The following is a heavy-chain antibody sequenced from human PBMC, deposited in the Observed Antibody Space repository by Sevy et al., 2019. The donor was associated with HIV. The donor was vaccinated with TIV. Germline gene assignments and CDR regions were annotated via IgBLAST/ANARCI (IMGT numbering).Heavy chain of an antibody. D-gene: IGHD3-22*01. CDR1: GFTFSSYS. CDR2: ISSSSSTI. CDR3: ARDDRTYYYYYCGMDV. J-gene: IGHJ6*02. V-gene: IGHV3-48*02. Sequence: GGSLRLSCAASGFTFSSYSMNWVRQAPGKGLEWVSYISSSSSTIYYEDLVEDRCTISRDNAKNSLYLQMNSLRDEDTAVYYCARDDRTYYYYYCGMDVWGQGTTVTVSS.